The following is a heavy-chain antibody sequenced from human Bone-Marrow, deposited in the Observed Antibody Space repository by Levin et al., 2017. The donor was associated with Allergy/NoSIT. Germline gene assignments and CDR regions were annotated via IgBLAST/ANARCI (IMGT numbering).Heavy chain of an antibody. V-gene: IGHV3-9*01. CDR2: ISWNGGRI. CDR3: VKDMTVAGTDFDF. CDR1: GFNFDDYA. J-gene: IGHJ4*02. Sequence: SCVASGFNFDDYAMHWVRQSPGKGLEWVSSISWNGGRIAYAASVKGRFTISRDNAKNSLFLQMNSLRGEDSALYYCVKDMTVAGTDFDFWGQGIRVTVS. D-gene: IGHD6-19*01.